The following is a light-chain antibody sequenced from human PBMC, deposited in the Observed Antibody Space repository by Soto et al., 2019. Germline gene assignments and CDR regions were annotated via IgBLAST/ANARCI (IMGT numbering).Light chain of an antibody. V-gene: IGLV1-40*01. CDR1: SSNIGAGYD. CDR3: QSYDSSLSVWV. J-gene: IGLJ3*02. CDR2: GNN. Sequence: QSVLTQPPSVSGAPGQRVTISCTGSSSNIGAGYDVHWYHQLPGTAPKLLIYGNNKRPSGVPDRFSGSRSGTSASLAITGLQAEDEADYYCQSYDSSLSVWVFGGGTKLTVL.